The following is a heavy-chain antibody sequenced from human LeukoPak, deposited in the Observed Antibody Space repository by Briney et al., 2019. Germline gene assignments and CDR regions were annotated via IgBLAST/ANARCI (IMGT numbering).Heavy chain of an antibody. CDR2: ISYSGST. D-gene: IGHD3-9*01. CDR1: GGSISSYY. Sequence: PSETLSLTYTVAGGSISSYYCSWIRQPPGKGLEWNGYISYSGSTNYTPSLKSRVTISIDTSTNQFSLYLSSVTAAVTAVYFCARGLRYFVGSYNWFDPWGQGTLVTVSS. J-gene: IGHJ5*02. V-gene: IGHV4-59*01. CDR3: ARGLRYFVGSYNWFDP.